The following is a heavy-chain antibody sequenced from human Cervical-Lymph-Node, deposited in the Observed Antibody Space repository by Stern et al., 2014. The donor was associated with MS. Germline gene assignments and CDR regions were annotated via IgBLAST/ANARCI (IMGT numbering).Heavy chain of an antibody. D-gene: IGHD3-3*01. CDR1: GGSISSGGYY. CDR3: ARVSYDFWSGYYPFDY. V-gene: IGHV4-31*03. J-gene: IGHJ4*02. CDR2: IYYSGRT. Sequence: QLQLQESGPGLVKPSQTLSLTCTVSGGSISSGGYYWSRIRQHPGKGLEWIGYIYYSGRTYCNPSLKSRFTISVATSKNKFSLKLSSVTAADTAVYYCARVSYDFWSGYYPFDYWGQGTLVTVSS.